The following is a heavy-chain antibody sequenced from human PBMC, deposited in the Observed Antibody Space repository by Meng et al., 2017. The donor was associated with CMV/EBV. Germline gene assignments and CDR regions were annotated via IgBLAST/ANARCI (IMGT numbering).Heavy chain of an antibody. J-gene: IGHJ3*02. V-gene: IGHV1-2*02. CDR2: INPNSGGT. CDR1: GYTFTGYY. D-gene: IGHD3-10*01. CDR3: ARELGSYDAFDI. Sequence: ASVKVSCKASGYTFTGYYMHWVRQAPGQGLEWMGWINPNSGGTNYAQKFQGRVTMTRDTSISTAYMELSRLRSDHTAVYYCARELGSYDAFDIWGQGTMVTVSS.